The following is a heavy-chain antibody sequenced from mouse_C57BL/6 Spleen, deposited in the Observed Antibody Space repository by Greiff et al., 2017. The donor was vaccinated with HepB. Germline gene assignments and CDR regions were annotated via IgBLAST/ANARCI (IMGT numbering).Heavy chain of an antibody. D-gene: IGHD2-3*01. J-gene: IGHJ4*01. CDR3: ARDEGYSGAMDY. CDR1: GFTFSDFY. CDR2: SRNKANDYTT. Sequence: EVKLVESGGGLVQSGRSLRLSCATSGFTFSDFYMEWVRQAPGKGLEWIAASRNKANDYTTEYSASVKGRFIVSRDTSQSILYLQMNALRAEDTAIYYCARDEGYSGAMDYWGQGTSVTVSS. V-gene: IGHV7-1*01.